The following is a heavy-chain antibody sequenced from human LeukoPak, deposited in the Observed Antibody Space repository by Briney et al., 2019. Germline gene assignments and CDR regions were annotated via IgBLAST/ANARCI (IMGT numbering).Heavy chain of an antibody. CDR2: INPNSGGT. J-gene: IGHJ4*02. V-gene: IGHV1-2*04. CDR3: ARGARSGSQHPHFDY. Sequence: ASVKVSCKASGYTFTGYYMHWVRQAPGQGLEWMGWINPNSGGTNYAQKFQGWVTMTRDTSISTAYMELSRLRSDDTAVYYCARGARSGSQHPHFDYWGQGTLVTVSS. CDR1: GYTFTGYY. D-gene: IGHD1-26*01.